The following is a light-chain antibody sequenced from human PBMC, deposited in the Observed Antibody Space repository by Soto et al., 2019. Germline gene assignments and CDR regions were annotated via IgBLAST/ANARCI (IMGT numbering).Light chain of an antibody. J-gene: IGKJ1*01. V-gene: IGKV3-11*01. CDR3: QQRSNWPPT. Sequence: EIVLTQSPATLSLSPGERATLSCRASQSISSYLGWFQQKPGQAPRLLIYDTSSRPTGIPARFSGSGSGTDFTLTISSLEPEDFAVYYCQQRSNWPPTFGQGTKVEFK. CDR2: DTS. CDR1: QSISSY.